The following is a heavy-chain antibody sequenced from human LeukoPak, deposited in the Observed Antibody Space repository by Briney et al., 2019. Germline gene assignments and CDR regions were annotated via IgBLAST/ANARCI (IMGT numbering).Heavy chain of an antibody. CDR3: ARDVDSRTTIFGVVGYFDL. CDR1: GGSISSYY. Sequence: SETLPLTCTVSGGSISSYYWSWIRQPAGKGLEWIGRIYTSGSTNYNPSLKSRVTMSVDTSKNQFSLKLSSVTAADTAVYYCARDVDSRTTIFGVVGYFDLWGRGTLVTVSS. J-gene: IGHJ2*01. CDR2: IYTSGST. V-gene: IGHV4-4*07. D-gene: IGHD3-3*01.